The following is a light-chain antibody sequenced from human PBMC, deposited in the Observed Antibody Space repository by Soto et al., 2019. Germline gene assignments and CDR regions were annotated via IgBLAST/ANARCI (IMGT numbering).Light chain of an antibody. Sequence: EIVLTQSPGTLSLSPGERATLSCRASQSVYSSYLAWYQQIPGQAPRLLISGASSRVTGIPDRFSGSGSGTDFTLTISRLEPEDFAVYYCQQYGSSPRTFGQGTKVEIK. CDR1: QSVYSSY. J-gene: IGKJ1*01. CDR3: QQYGSSPRT. V-gene: IGKV3-20*01. CDR2: GAS.